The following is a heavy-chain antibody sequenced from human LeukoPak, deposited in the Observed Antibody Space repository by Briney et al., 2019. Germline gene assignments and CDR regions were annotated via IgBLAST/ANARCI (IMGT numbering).Heavy chain of an antibody. CDR2: INSDGSGT. CDR1: GFTFSRYW. CDR3: ATTRYSSGWYGGFDY. D-gene: IGHD6-19*01. Sequence: GGSLRLSCAASGFTFSRYWMHWVRQAPGKGLVWVSLINSDGSGTTYADSVKGRFTISRDNAKNTLYLQMNRLRAEDTAVYYCATTRYSSGWYGGFDYWGQGTLVTVST. J-gene: IGHJ4*02. V-gene: IGHV3-74*01.